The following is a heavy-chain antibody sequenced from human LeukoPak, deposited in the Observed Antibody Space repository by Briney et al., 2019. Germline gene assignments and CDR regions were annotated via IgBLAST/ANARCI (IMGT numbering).Heavy chain of an antibody. CDR2: IYNSGST. J-gene: IGHJ5*02. CDR3: ARAVDYYDSSGSEKWFDP. CDR1: GGSISSYY. Sequence: SETLSLTCTVSGGSISSYYWSWIRQPPGKGLEWIGYIYNSGSTNYNPSLKSRVTISVDTSKNPISLKLSSVTAADTAVYYCARAVDYYDSSGSEKWFDPWGQGTLVTVSS. D-gene: IGHD3-22*01. V-gene: IGHV4-59*01.